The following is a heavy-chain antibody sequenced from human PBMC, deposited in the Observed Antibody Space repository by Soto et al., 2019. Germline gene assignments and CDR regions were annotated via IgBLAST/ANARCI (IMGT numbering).Heavy chain of an antibody. J-gene: IGHJ4*02. CDR3: AKALGELSPESYDH. D-gene: IGHD3-16*02. CDR1: GFTFSSYG. Sequence: QVQLVESGGGVVQPGRSLRLSCAASGFTFSSYGMHWVRQAPGKGLEWVAIISYDGSNQYYADSVKGRFTISRDNSKNRLYLQMNGLRAEDTAVYYCAKALGELSPESYDHWGQGVLVTVSS. V-gene: IGHV3-30*18. CDR2: ISYDGSNQ.